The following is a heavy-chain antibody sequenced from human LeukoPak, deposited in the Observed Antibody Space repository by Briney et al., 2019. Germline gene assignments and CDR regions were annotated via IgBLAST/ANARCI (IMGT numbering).Heavy chain of an antibody. Sequence: PGGSLRLSCAASGFTFSSYAMSWVRQAPGKGLEWVSAISGSGGSTYYADSVKGRFTISRDNSKNTLYLQMNSLRAEDTAVYYCTTFFYGGNPGGSVGYWGQGTLVTVSS. CDR3: TTFFYGGNPGGSVGY. CDR2: ISGSGGST. CDR1: GFTFSSYA. V-gene: IGHV3-23*01. J-gene: IGHJ4*02. D-gene: IGHD4/OR15-4a*01.